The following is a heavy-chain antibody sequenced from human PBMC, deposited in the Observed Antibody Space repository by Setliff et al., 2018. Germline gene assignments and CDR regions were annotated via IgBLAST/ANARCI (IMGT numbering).Heavy chain of an antibody. CDR1: GDSISGGTYS. Sequence: SETLSLTCTVSGDSISGGTYSWSWIRQPAGKGLEWFGHVYKTGSIIYNPSLKSRVTISVDMSKNQFSLKLSSVIAADTAVYYCARGVSSVSWTPRYWGRGILVTVSS. CDR3: ARGVSSVSWTPRY. D-gene: IGHD6-19*01. J-gene: IGHJ4*02. V-gene: IGHV4-61*09. CDR2: VYKTGSI.